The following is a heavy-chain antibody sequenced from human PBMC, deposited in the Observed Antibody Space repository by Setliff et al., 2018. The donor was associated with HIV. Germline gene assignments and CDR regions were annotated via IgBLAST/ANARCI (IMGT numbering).Heavy chain of an antibody. CDR3: ARRVLQDSTITSSNWFDS. CDR2: IYYSGST. J-gene: IGHJ5*01. CDR1: GGSISSSSYY. D-gene: IGHD2-2*01. V-gene: IGHV4-39*01. Sequence: PSETLSLTCTVSGGSISSSSYYWGWIRQPPGKGLEWIGSIYYSGSTYYNPSLKSRVTISVDTSKNQFSLKLSSVTAADTAVYYCARRVLQDSTITSSNWFDSWGQGTLVTVSS.